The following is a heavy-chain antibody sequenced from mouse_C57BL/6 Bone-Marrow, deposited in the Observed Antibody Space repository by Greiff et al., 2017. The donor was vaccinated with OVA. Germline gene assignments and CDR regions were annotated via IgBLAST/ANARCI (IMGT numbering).Heavy chain of an antibody. J-gene: IGHJ2*01. Sequence: VHLVESGPGLVQPSQSLSITCTVSGFSLTSYGVHWVRQSPGKGLEWLGVIWSGGSTDYNAAFISRLSSSKDNSKSQVFFKMNSLQADVTAIYYCARRLTGYFDDWGQGTTLTVSS. CDR2: IWSGGST. D-gene: IGHD4-1*01. CDR1: GFSLTSYG. V-gene: IGHV2-2*01. CDR3: ARRLTGYFDD.